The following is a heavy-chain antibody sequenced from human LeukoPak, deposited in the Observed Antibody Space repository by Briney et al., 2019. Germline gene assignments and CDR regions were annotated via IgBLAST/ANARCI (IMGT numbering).Heavy chain of an antibody. Sequence: PGGSLRPSCAASGFTFSSYGMSWVRQAPGKGLEWVSSISSVSTSIYYVDSVRGRFTISRDNAKNSLSLQMNSLRAEDTAVYYCAREGTFAGLIVPFDSWGQGALVTVSS. CDR1: GFTFSSYG. J-gene: IGHJ4*02. D-gene: IGHD3-16*02. V-gene: IGHV3-21*01. CDR2: ISSVSTSI. CDR3: AREGTFAGLIVPFDS.